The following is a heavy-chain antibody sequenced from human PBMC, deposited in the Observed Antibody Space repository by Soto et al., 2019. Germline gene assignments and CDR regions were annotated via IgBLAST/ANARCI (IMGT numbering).Heavy chain of an antibody. J-gene: IGHJ6*03. CDR3: ARGLRGSSSVRNYYYYMDV. V-gene: IGHV1-8*01. CDR1: GYTFTSYD. D-gene: IGHD6-6*01. CDR2: MNPNSGNT. Sequence: ASVKVSCKASGYTFTSYDINWVRQATGQGLEWMRWMNPNSGNTGYAQKFQGRVTMTRNTSISTAYMELSSLRSEDTAVYYCARGLRGSSSVRNYYYYMDVWGKGTTVTVSS.